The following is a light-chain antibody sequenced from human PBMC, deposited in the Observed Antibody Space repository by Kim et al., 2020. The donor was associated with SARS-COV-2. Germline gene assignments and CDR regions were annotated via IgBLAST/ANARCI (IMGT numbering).Light chain of an antibody. CDR3: SSYAGPYHYV. CDR1: SSGVGGYNY. V-gene: IGLV2-11*01. Sequence: GQSVTVSCTGTSSGVGGYNYGSWYQQHPGKAPKLMIYDVSKRPSGVPDRFSGSKSGNTASLTISGLQAEDEADYYCSSYAGPYHYVFPTGTKVTVL. J-gene: IGLJ1*01. CDR2: DVS.